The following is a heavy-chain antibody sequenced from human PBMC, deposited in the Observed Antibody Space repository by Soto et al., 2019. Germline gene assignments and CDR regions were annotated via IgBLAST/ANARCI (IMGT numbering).Heavy chain of an antibody. V-gene: IGHV3-66*01. CDR3: PREASGSCWWSQGSFES. D-gene: IGHD6-19*01. CDR2: IYSSGST. Sequence: EVQLVESGEGLVQPGGSLRLSCAASGFTVSSSYISWVRQAPGKRLEWVSTIYSSGSTYYADSVRGRFTISRDDSKNTLYLQMNSLSVDYTAVYCCPREASGSCWWSQGSFESWGQGTLVTVSS. CDR1: GFTVSSSY. J-gene: IGHJ5*01.